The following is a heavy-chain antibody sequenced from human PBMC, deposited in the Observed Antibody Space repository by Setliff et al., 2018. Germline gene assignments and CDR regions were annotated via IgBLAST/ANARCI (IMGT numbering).Heavy chain of an antibody. CDR2: IKKDGSIK. CDR1: GFTFGGYT. V-gene: IGHV3-7*01. J-gene: IGHJ4*02. D-gene: IGHD4-17*01. CDR3: SRDLQGSGDYVVDY. Sequence: GGSLRLSCTTSGFTFGGYTMAWVRQAPGKGLEWVANIKKDGSIKYYLDSVRGRFTISRDNAENSLTLQMNSPRVEDTAVYYCSRDLQGSGDYVVDYWGQGTLVTVSS.